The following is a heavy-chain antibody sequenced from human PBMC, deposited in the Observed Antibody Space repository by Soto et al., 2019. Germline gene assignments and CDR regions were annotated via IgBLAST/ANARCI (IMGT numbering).Heavy chain of an antibody. V-gene: IGHV3-21*01. CDR2: ISSSSSYI. Sequence: EVQLVESGGGLVKPGGSLRLSCAASGFTFSSYSMNWVRQAPGKGLEWVSSISSSSSYIYYADSVKGRFTISRDNAKNSLYLQMNSLRAEDTAVYYCAREYRYYGSGSRKNYYYYYMDVWGKGTTVTVSS. CDR1: GFTFSSYS. J-gene: IGHJ6*03. CDR3: AREYRYYGSGSRKNYYYYYMDV. D-gene: IGHD3-10*01.